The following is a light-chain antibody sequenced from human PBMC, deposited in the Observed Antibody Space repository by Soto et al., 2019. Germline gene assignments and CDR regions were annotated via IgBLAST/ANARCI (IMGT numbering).Light chain of an antibody. V-gene: IGLV2-14*01. J-gene: IGLJ1*01. CDR2: EVS. Sequence: QFVLTQPASVSGSPGQSITISCTGTSSDVGGYNYVSWYQQHPGKAPKLMIYEVSNRPSGVSNRFAGSKSGNTASLTISGLQTEDEAEYYCSSYTSSTTLEVFGTGTKVTVL. CDR3: SSYTSSTTLEV. CDR1: SSDVGGYNY.